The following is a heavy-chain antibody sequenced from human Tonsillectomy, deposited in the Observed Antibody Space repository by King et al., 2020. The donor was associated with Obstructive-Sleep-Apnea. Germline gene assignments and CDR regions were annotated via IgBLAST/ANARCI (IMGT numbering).Heavy chain of an antibody. CDR1: KFTFNNAW. V-gene: IGHV3-15*01. D-gene: IGHD3-3*01. CDR3: HGRVVIIRGYLYYGMEV. Sequence: VQLVESGGGLVRPGGSLRLSCAASKFTFNNAWMSWVRQAPGKGLEWVGHIKSKTDGGTTDYAAPVKGRFTISRDDSKNTLYLQMNSLKTEDTAVYYWHGRVVIIRGYLYYGMEVWGQGTTVT. J-gene: IGHJ6*02. CDR2: IKSKTDGGTT.